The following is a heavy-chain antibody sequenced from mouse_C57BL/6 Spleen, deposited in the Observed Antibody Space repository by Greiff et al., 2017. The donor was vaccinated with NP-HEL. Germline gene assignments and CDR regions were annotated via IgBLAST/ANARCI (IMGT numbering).Heavy chain of an antibody. J-gene: IGHJ1*03. D-gene: IGHD1-1*01. CDR2: IDPETGGT. CDR1: GYTFTDYE. V-gene: IGHV1-15*01. Sequence: QVQLQQSGAELVRPGASVTLSCKASGYTFTDYEMHWVKQTPVHGLEWIGAIDPETGGTAYNQKFKGKAILTADKSSSTAYMELRSLTSEDSAVYYCTRGRTTVVATRYFDVWGTGTTVTVSS. CDR3: TRGRTTVVATRYFDV.